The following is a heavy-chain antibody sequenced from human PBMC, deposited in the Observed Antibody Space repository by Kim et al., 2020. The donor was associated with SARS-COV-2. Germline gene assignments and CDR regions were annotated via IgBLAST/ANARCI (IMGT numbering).Heavy chain of an antibody. Sequence: GGSLRLSCAASGFIISSNYMNWVRQAPGKGLEWVSAIYSRGDTFYADSVKGRFTISRDNSKNTLYLLMNSLRAEDTAVYYCSRERPGDIYDPHGWFDYWG. J-gene: IGHJ4*01. V-gene: IGHV3-53*01. CDR2: IYSRGDT. D-gene: IGHD2-15*01. CDR1: GFIISSNY. CDR3: SRERPGDIYDPHGWFDY.